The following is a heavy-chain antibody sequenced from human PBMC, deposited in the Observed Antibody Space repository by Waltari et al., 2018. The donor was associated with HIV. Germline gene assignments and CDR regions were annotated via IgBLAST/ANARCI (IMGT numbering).Heavy chain of an antibody. J-gene: IGHJ4*02. D-gene: IGHD6-19*01. Sequence: QVQLVESGGGVVQPGRSLRLSCAASGFTFSGYGMHWVRQAPGKGLEWVAVISDDGSNKYYADSVKGRFTISRDNSKNTLYLQMNSLRAEDTAVYYCASDSSGWSDLDYWGQGTLVTVSS. V-gene: IGHV3-30*03. CDR3: ASDSSGWSDLDY. CDR2: ISDDGSNK. CDR1: GFTFSGYG.